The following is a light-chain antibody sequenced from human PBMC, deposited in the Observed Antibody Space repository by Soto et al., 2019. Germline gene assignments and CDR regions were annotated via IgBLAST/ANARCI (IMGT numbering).Light chain of an antibody. Sequence: ELTQPSSVSVSPGQTARITCSGDVLAKKYARWFQQKPGQAPVLVIYKDSERPSGIPERFSGSSSGTTVTLTISGAQVEDEADYYCYSAADNMRVFGTGTKVTVL. V-gene: IGLV3-27*01. CDR3: YSAADNMRV. J-gene: IGLJ1*01. CDR1: VLAKKY. CDR2: KDS.